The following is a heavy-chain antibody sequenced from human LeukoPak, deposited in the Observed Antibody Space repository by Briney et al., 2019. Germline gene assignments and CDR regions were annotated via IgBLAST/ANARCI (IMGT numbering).Heavy chain of an antibody. J-gene: IGHJ3*02. CDR2: IYPGDSDT. CDR3: ARQGAVAGTVKAFDI. CDR1: GYIFTSYW. D-gene: IGHD6-19*01. Sequence: KNGESLKISCKASGYIFTSYWIGWVRQMPGKGLEWMGIIYPGDSDTRYSPSFQGQVTISAGKSISTAYLQWSSLKASDTAMYYCARQGAVAGTVKAFDIWGQGTMVTVSS. V-gene: IGHV5-51*01.